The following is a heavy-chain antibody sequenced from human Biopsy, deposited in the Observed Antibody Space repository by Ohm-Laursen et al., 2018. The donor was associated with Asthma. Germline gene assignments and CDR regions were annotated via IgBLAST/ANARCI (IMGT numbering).Heavy chain of an antibody. CDR3: ARDSYSSGLYDDFES. CDR2: IFYSGAT. Sequence: GTLSLSCSVSGGSVSSDKYYWSWIRKPPGKGLEWIAYIFYSGATNYNPALKSRVVQSIDTSKSQLFLRLNSLSAADTAVYYCARDSYSSGLYDDFESWGQGTLVTVSS. V-gene: IGHV4-61*01. J-gene: IGHJ4*02. CDR1: GGSVSSDKYY. D-gene: IGHD6-19*01.